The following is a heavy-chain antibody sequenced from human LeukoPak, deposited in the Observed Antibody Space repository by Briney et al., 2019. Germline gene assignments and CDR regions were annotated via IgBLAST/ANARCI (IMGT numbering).Heavy chain of an antibody. J-gene: IGHJ4*02. V-gene: IGHV1-2*02. CDR1: GYTFTGYY. CDR3: ARSEYSSSSSTFDY. D-gene: IGHD6-6*01. CDR2: INPNSGGT. Sequence: ASVKVSCKASGYTFTGYYMHWVRQAPGQGLEWMGWINPNSGGTNYAQKFQGRVTMTRDTSISTAYRELSRLRSDDTAVYYCARSEYSSSSSTFDYWGQGTLVTVSS.